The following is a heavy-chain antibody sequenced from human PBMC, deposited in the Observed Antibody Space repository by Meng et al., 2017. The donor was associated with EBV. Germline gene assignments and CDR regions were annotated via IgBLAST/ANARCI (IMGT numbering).Heavy chain of an antibody. J-gene: IGHJ4*02. D-gene: IGHD6-19*01. V-gene: IGHV1-2*06. CDR1: GYTFTGYY. Sequence: VQAVQSGVEVKKPGASVKVSCKASGYTFTGYYMHWVRQAPGQGLEWMGRINPNSGGTNYAQKFQGRVTMTRDTSISTAYMELSRLRSDDTAVYYCARVGIAVAGTGDYWGQGTLVTVSS. CDR3: ARVGIAVAGTGDY. CDR2: INPNSGGT.